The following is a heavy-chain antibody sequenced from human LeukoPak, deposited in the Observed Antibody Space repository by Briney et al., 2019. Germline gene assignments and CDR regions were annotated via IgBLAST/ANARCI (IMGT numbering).Heavy chain of an antibody. CDR1: GGTFSSYA. Sequence: SVKVSCKASGGTFSSYAISWVRQAPGQGLEWMGRIIPILGIANYAQKFQGRVTITADKSTSTAYMELSSLRSEDTAVYYCARVYGSSGYYFDYWGQGTLVTVSS. CDR3: ARVYGSSGYYFDY. J-gene: IGHJ4*02. V-gene: IGHV1-69*04. D-gene: IGHD3-22*01. CDR2: IIPILGIA.